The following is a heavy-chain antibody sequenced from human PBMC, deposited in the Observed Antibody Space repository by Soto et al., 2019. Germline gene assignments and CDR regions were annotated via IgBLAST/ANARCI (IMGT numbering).Heavy chain of an antibody. CDR1: GYSFTSYW. J-gene: IGHJ6*02. CDR3: ARQGGYYYYYYCMDV. CDR2: IYPGDSDT. Sequence: GESLKISCKGSGYSFTSYWIGWVRQMPGKGLEWMGIIYPGDSDTRYSPSFQGQVTISADKSISTAYLQWSSLKASDTAMYYCARQGGYYYYYYCMDVWGQGTTVTVSS. V-gene: IGHV5-51*01. D-gene: IGHD1-26*01.